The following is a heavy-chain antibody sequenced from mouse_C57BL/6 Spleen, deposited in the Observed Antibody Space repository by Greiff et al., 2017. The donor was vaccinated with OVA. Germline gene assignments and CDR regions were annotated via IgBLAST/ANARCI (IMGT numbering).Heavy chain of an antibody. J-gene: IGHJ1*03. CDR1: GYTFTSYD. CDR3: ARTPLFYYGSSYWYFDV. Sequence: VQLQQSGPELVKPGASVKLSCKASGYTFTSYDINWVKQRPGQGLEWIGWIYPRDGSTKYNEKFKGKATLTVDTSSSTAYMELHSLTSEDSAVYFCARTPLFYYGSSYWYFDVWGTGTTVTVSS. CDR2: IYPRDGST. V-gene: IGHV1-85*01. D-gene: IGHD1-1*01.